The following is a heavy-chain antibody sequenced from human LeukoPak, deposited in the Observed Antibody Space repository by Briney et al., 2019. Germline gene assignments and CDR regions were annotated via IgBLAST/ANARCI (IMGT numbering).Heavy chain of an antibody. Sequence: SETLSLTCTVSGGSISSSSYYWGWIRQPPGKGLEWIGSIYYSGSTYYNPSLKSRVTISVDTSKNQFSLKLSSVTAADTAVYYCARSRRYSSKKSRTGGGTNFDYWGQGTLVTVSS. D-gene: IGHD6-19*01. CDR2: IYYSGST. CDR1: GGSISSSSYY. V-gene: IGHV4-39*07. CDR3: ARSRRYSSKKSRTGGGTNFDY. J-gene: IGHJ4*02.